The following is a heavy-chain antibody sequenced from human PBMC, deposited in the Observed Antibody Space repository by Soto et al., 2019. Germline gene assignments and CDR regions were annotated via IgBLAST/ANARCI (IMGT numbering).Heavy chain of an antibody. V-gene: IGHV3-30*18. CDR1: GFTFSSYG. CDR3: ANAQSYAIFGVVIGTAPDGMDV. CDR2: ISYDGSNK. J-gene: IGHJ6*02. D-gene: IGHD3-3*01. Sequence: QVQLVESGGGVVQPGRSLRLSCAASGFTFSSYGMHWVRQAPGKGLEWVAVISYDGSNKYYADSVKGRFTISRDNSKNTLYLLMNSMRAEDRGVYYCANAQSYAIFGVVIGTAPDGMDVWGQGTTVTVSS.